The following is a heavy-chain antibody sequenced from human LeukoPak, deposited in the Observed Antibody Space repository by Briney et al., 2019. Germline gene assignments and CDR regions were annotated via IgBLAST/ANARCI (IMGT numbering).Heavy chain of an antibody. Sequence: SETLSLTCTVSGGSITSYYWSWIRQPPGKGLEWIGYIYYSGSTNYDPSLKSRVTISVDTSKNQFSLKLSSVTAADTAVYYCARGGGISHYYYYMDVWGKGTTVTISS. J-gene: IGHJ6*03. D-gene: IGHD6-13*01. CDR2: IYYSGST. CDR3: ARGGGISHYYYYMDV. V-gene: IGHV4-59*01. CDR1: GGSITSYY.